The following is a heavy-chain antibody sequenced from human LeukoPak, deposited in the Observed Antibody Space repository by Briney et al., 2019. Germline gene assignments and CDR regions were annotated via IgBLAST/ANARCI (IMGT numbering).Heavy chain of an antibody. Sequence: ASVKVSCKASGYTFTSYGISWVRQAPGQGLEWMGWISAYNGNTNYAQKLQGRVTMATDTSTSTAYMELRSLRSDDTAVYYCARGDGIVVGVNDAFDIWGQGTMVTVSS. CDR2: ISAYNGNT. CDR1: GYTFTSYG. D-gene: IGHD3-22*01. J-gene: IGHJ3*02. V-gene: IGHV1-18*01. CDR3: ARGDGIVVGVNDAFDI.